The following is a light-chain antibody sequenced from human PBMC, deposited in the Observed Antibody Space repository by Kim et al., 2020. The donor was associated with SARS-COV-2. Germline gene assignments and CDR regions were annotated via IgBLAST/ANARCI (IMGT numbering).Light chain of an antibody. Sequence: DIQMTQSPSSLSASVGDRVTITCRASQSISSYLNWYQQKPGKAPKLLIYAASSLQSGVPSRFSGSGSGTDFTLTISSLQPEDFATYYCQQSYSTPHTCGQGNRLDI. CDR2: AAS. V-gene: IGKV1-39*01. J-gene: IGKJ2*01. CDR3: QQSYSTPHT. CDR1: QSISSY.